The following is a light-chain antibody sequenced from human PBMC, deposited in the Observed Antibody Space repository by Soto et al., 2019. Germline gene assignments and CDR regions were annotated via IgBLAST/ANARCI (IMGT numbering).Light chain of an antibody. CDR3: ATWDDRLNGYV. J-gene: IGLJ1*01. V-gene: IGLV1-44*01. CDR1: SPNIGSNI. CDR2: TND. Sequence: QSVLTQPPSASGTPGQRVTISCSGSSPNIGSNIVNWYQQLPGTAPKLLIYTNDQRPSGVPDRFSGSKSGTSASLAISGLQSEDEADYYCATWDDRLNGYVFGTGTKVTVL.